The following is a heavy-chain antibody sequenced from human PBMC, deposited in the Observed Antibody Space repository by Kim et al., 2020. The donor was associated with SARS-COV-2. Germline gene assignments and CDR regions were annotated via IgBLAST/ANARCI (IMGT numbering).Heavy chain of an antibody. J-gene: IGHJ4*02. D-gene: IGHD1-26*01. CDR1: GGSISSSYYF. CDR3: ATVIKGGVGTTRYFAY. V-gene: IGHV4-39*01. Sequence: SETLSLTCTVSGGSISSSYYFWGWIRQPPGKGLEWIGNIYYSGTTYYNPSLKGRVTISVDTSKNQFSRKLTSLTAADTAVYYCATVIKGGVGTTRYFAYWGQGTLVTVSS. CDR2: IYYSGTT.